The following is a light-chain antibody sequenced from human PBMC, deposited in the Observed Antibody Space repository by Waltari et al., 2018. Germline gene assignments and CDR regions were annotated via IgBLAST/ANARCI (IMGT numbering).Light chain of an antibody. J-gene: IGKJ1*01. CDR2: WAS. Sequence: DIVMTQSPDSLAVSLGERATINCKSSQSVSYSSNNKNYLAWYQQKPGQPPKLLIYWASTRESGVPDRFSGSGSGTDFTLTISSLQAEDVAVYYCQQYYSTPPVTFGQGTKVEIK. CDR3: QQYYSTPPVT. V-gene: IGKV4-1*01. CDR1: QSVSYSSNNKNY.